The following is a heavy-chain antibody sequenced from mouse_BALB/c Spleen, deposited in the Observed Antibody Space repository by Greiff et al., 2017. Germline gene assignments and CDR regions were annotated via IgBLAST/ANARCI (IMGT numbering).Heavy chain of an antibody. Sequence: VQLQQSGAELMKPGASVKISCKATGYTFSSYWIEWVKQRPGHGLEWIGEILPGSGSTNYNEKFKGKATFTADTSSNTAYMQLSSLTSEDSAVYYCARGRYDVDYAMDYWGQGTSVTVSS. CDR3: ARGRYDVDYAMDY. J-gene: IGHJ4*01. D-gene: IGHD2-14*01. V-gene: IGHV1-9*01. CDR2: ILPGSGST. CDR1: GYTFSSYW.